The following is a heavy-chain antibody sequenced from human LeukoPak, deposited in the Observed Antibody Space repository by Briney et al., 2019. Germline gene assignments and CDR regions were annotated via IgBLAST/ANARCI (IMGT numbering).Heavy chain of an antibody. CDR1: GFTFDDYA. J-gene: IGHJ5*02. CDR3: AKDISLGWVLNWFDP. D-gene: IGHD1-26*01. CDR2: ISGDGGST. Sequence: PPGGSLRLSCAASGFTFDDYAMHWVRQAPGKGLEWVSLISGDGGSTYYADSVKGRFTISRDNSKNSLYLQMNSLRTEDTALYYCAKDISLGWVLNWFDPWGQGTLVTVSS. V-gene: IGHV3-43*02.